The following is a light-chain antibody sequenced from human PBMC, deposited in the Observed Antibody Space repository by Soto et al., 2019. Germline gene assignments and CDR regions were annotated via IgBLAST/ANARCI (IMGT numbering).Light chain of an antibody. V-gene: IGLV2-14*01. J-gene: IGLJ2*01. CDR2: EVS. Sequence: QSALTQPASVSGSPGQSITISCTGTSSDVGGYRYVSWYQQHPGKAPKLLISEVSNRPSGVSNRFSGSKSGNTASLTISGLQAEDEADYYCSSYRTSSHVVFGGGTKVTVL. CDR3: SSYRTSSHVV. CDR1: SSDVGGYRY.